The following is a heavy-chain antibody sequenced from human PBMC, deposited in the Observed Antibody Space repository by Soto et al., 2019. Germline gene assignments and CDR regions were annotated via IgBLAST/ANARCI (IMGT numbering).Heavy chain of an antibody. Sequence: ASVKVSCKASGGTFSSYTISWVRQAPGQGLEWMGRIIPILGIANYAQKFQGRVTITADKSTSTAYMELSSLRSEDTAVYYCASRGTSSSWYATAFDIWGQGTMVTVSS. CDR3: ASRGTSSSWYATAFDI. CDR2: IIPILGIA. V-gene: IGHV1-69*02. J-gene: IGHJ3*02. D-gene: IGHD6-13*01. CDR1: GGTFSSYT.